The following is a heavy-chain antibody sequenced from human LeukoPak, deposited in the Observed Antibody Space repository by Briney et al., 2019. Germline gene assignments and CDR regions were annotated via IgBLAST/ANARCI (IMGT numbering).Heavy chain of an antibody. J-gene: IGHJ4*02. CDR3: ARASWVSSADAVR. D-gene: IGHD3-16*01. Sequence: GGSLRLSCAASGLSFSTFAMSWVRQAPARGLEWLSSMKGTGEKYYADSVRGRFTPSRDDSRNTVYFQLNNLRVEDTAVYYCARASWVSSADAVRWGQGTVVTVSS. CDR1: GLSFSTFA. V-gene: IGHV3-23*01. CDR2: MKGTGEK.